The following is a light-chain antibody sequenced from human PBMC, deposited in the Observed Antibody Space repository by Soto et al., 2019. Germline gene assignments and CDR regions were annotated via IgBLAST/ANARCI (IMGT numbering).Light chain of an antibody. CDR3: QQYGSSPPT. V-gene: IGKV3-20*01. CDR1: QSISTSY. Sequence: EIVLTQSPGTLSLSPGERATLSCRASQSISTSYLAWYQQKPGQAPRLLIYGSSSRATGIPDRFSGSGSGTDFTLTISSLEPEDFAVYYCQQYGSSPPTFGQGTKVAI. J-gene: IGKJ1*01. CDR2: GSS.